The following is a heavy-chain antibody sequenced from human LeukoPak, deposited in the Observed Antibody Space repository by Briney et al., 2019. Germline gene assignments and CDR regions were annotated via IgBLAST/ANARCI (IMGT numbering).Heavy chain of an antibody. CDR1: GFTVSSNY. Sequence: GGSLRLSCAASGFTVSSNYMTWVRQAPGKGLEWVSVIYSSGFTHYSDSVQGRFTISRDNSKNTLYLQMNSLRAEDTAVYYCARVRPGRHIDYWGQGTLVTVSS. J-gene: IGHJ4*02. V-gene: IGHV3-53*01. CDR3: ARVRPGRHIDY. CDR2: IYSSGFT.